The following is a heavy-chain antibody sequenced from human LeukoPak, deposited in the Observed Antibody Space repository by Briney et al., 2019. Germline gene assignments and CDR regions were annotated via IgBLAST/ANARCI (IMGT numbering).Heavy chain of an antibody. CDR2: INPNSGGT. Sequence: ASVKVSCKASGYTFTGYYMHWVRQAPGQGLEWMGWINPNSGGTNYAQKFQGRVTMTRDTSISTAYMELSRLRSDDTAVYYCARDYPMYYYESSGYYLAWFDPWGQGTLVTVSS. D-gene: IGHD3-22*01. V-gene: IGHV1-2*02. J-gene: IGHJ5*02. CDR1: GYTFTGYY. CDR3: ARDYPMYYYESSGYYLAWFDP.